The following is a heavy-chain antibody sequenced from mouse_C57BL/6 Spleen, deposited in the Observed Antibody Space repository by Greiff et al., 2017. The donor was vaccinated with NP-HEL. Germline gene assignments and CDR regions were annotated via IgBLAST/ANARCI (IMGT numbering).Heavy chain of an antibody. CDR1: GYTFTDYY. J-gene: IGHJ3*01. CDR3: ARGGGYDYDGFAY. V-gene: IGHV1-26*01. Sequence: EVQLQQSGPELVKPGASVKISCKASGYTFTDYYMNWVKQSHGKSLEWIGDINPNNGGTSYNQKFKGKATLTVDKSSSTAYMELRSLTSEDSAVYYCARGGGYDYDGFAYWGQGTLVTVSA. CDR2: INPNNGGT. D-gene: IGHD2-4*01.